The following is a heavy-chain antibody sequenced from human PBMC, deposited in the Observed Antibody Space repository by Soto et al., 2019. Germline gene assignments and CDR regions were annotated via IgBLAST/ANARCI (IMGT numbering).Heavy chain of an antibody. CDR3: ATRDSGRLY. V-gene: IGHV4-4*02. J-gene: IGHJ4*02. Sequence: QVQLQESGPGLVKPSGTLSLTCAVSGVSISSHDWWTWVRQPPGKGLEWIGESHESGNTNYNSSLESRVTISLDKPKNQFSLKLTSVTVVATAVYYCATRDSGRLYWGQGTLVTVSS. CDR2: SHESGNT. D-gene: IGHD5-12*01. CDR1: GVSISSHDW.